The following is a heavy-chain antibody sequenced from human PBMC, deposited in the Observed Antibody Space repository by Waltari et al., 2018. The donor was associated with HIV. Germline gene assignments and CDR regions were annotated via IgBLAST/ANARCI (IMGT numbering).Heavy chain of an antibody. Sequence: QVLLVQSGAEVKKPGASVKVSCKTSGYTFTNYYVHWVRQAPGQGLEWMGKINPSGGGTTYAQKFQGRVTMTRETSTSTVYMELGSLKSEDTAVFYCARDSDFVTYFGAFDFWSQGTMVTVSS. CDR3: ARDSDFVTYFGAFDF. D-gene: IGHD3-3*01. CDR1: GYTFTNYY. CDR2: INPSGGGT. V-gene: IGHV1-46*01. J-gene: IGHJ3*01.